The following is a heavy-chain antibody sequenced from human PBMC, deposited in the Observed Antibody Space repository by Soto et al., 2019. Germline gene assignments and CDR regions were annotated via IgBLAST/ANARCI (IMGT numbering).Heavy chain of an antibody. CDR1: GHCLSSNSSS. V-gene: IGHV6-1*01. D-gene: IGHD6-19*01. CDR2: TYYRSKWYN. Sequence: PSQTLSLTCAISGHCLSSNSSSWKWIRLSTSRGLEWLGRTYYRSKWYNDYAVSVKSRITINPDTSKNQFSLQLNSVTPEDTAVYYCARDQYSSGWNHYFDYWGQGTLVTVSS. J-gene: IGHJ4*02. CDR3: ARDQYSSGWNHYFDY.